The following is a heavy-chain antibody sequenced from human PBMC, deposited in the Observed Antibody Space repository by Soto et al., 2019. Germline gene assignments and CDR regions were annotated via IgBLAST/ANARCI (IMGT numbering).Heavy chain of an antibody. CDR2: IYYSGST. CDR1: GGSISSYY. V-gene: IGHV4-59*01. CDR3: ARGWSGYAPNFDY. Sequence: SETLSLTCTVSGGSISSYYWSWIRQPPGKGLEWIGYIYYSGSTNYNASLKSRVTISVDTSKNQFSLKLSSVTAADTAVYYCARGWSGYAPNFDYWGQGTLVTVSS. D-gene: IGHD5-12*01. J-gene: IGHJ4*02.